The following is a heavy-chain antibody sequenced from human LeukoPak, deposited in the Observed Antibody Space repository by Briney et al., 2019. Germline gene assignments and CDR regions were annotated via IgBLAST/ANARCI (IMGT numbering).Heavy chain of an antibody. CDR1: GGSISSYY. J-gene: IGHJ4*02. CDR3: ARVSARGDYYFDY. CDR2: IYYSGST. D-gene: IGHD4-17*01. V-gene: IGHV4-59*01. Sequence: SETLSLSCTVSGGSISSYYWSWIRQPPGKGLEWIGYIYYSGSTNYNPSLKSRVTISVDTSKNQFSLKLSSVTAADTAVYYCARVSARGDYYFDYWGQGTLVTVSS.